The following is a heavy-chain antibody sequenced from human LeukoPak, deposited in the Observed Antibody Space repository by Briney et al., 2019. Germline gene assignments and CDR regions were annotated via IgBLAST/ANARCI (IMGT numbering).Heavy chain of an antibody. CDR1: GGTFSSYA. CDR3: ARDPQYNWNFFDY. CDR2: INTNTGNP. Sequence: GASVKVSCKASGGTFSSYAISWVRQAPGQGLEWMGWINTNTGNPTYAQGFTGRFAFSLDTSVSTAYLQISNLKAEDTAVYFCARDPQYNWNFFDYWGQGTLVTVSS. D-gene: IGHD1-20*01. J-gene: IGHJ4*02. V-gene: IGHV7-4-1*02.